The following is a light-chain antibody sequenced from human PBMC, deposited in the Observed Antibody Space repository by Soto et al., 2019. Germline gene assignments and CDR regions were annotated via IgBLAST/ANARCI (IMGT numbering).Light chain of an antibody. Sequence: QSVLTQPPSVSGAPGQRVTISCTGSSSNIGAGYVVHWYQQLPGTAPKLLIYGNSNRPSGVPDRFSGSKSGTSASLAITGRQEAEEDAYYFQSYDSSRSGLVFGGGTKLTVL. CDR3: QSYDSSRSGLV. V-gene: IGLV1-40*01. CDR2: GNS. J-gene: IGLJ2*01. CDR1: SSNIGAGYV.